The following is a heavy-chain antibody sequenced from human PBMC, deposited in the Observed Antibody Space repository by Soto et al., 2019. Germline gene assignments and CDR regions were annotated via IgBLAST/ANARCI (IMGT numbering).Heavy chain of an antibody. CDR1: GFTFNSYW. V-gene: IGHV3-74*01. CDR2: INSDGSST. J-gene: IGHJ5*02. D-gene: IGHD6-13*01. Sequence: PVGSLRLSCAASGFTFNSYWMHWVRQAPGKGLVWVSRINSDGSSTSYADSVKGRFTISRDNAKNTLYLQMNSLRAEDTAVYYCARGIAAAPGRNRFDPWGQGTLVTVSS. CDR3: ARGIAAAPGRNRFDP.